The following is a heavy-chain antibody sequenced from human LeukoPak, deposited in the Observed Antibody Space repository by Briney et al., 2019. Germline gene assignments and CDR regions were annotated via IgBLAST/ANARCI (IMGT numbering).Heavy chain of an antibody. J-gene: IGHJ4*02. CDR2: ISYDGSNK. V-gene: IGHV3-30-3*01. CDR3: AREDYGGNWFDY. Sequence: GGSLGLSCAASGFTFSSYAMHWVRQAPGKGLEWVAVISYDGSNKYYADSVKGRFTISRDNSKNTLYLQMNSLRAEDTAVYYCAREDYGGNWFDYWGQGTLVTVSS. CDR1: GFTFSSYA. D-gene: IGHD4-23*01.